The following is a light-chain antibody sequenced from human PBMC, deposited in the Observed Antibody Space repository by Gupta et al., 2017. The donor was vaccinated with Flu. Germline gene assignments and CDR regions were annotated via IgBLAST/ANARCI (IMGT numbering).Light chain of an antibody. CDR3: HSYAGSNSWV. Sequence: SDVGTYKYVSWYQQHPGKAHKLMIYEVSQRPAGVPDRFSGSKSGNTASLTVSGLQAEEEADYYCHSYAGSNSWVFGGGTKLTVL. CDR2: EVS. V-gene: IGLV2-8*01. J-gene: IGLJ3*02. CDR1: SDVGTYKY.